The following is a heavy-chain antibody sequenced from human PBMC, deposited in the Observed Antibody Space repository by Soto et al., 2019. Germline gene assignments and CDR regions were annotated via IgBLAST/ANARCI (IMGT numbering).Heavy chain of an antibody. J-gene: IGHJ2*01. Sequence: SVKVSCKASGGTFSSYAISWVRQAPGQGLEWMGGIIPIFGTANYAQKFQGRVTITADESTSTAYMELSSLRSEDTAVYYCARDVAKEDDWYFDLWGRGTLVTVSS. CDR3: ARDVAKEDDWYFDL. D-gene: IGHD2-15*01. V-gene: IGHV1-69*13. CDR2: IIPIFGTA. CDR1: GGTFSSYA.